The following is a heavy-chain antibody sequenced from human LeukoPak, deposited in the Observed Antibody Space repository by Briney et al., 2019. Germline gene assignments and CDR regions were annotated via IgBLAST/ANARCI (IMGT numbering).Heavy chain of an antibody. CDR3: ARRSIKYYDSSGYSDY. CDR1: GYSFTSYW. Sequence: GESLKISCKGSGYSFTSYWIGWVCQMPGKGLEWMGIIYPGDSDTRYSPSFQGQVTISADKSISTAYLQWSSLKASDTAMYYCARRSIKYYDSSGYSDYWGQGTLVTVSS. V-gene: IGHV5-51*01. J-gene: IGHJ4*02. CDR2: IYPGDSDT. D-gene: IGHD3-22*01.